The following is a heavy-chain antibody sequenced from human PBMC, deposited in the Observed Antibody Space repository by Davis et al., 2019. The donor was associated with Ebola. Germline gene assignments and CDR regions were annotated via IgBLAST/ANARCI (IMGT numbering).Heavy chain of an antibody. V-gene: IGHV3-23*01. CDR2: INNDGANT. Sequence: PGGSLRLSCAASGVTFSNYAMSWVRQAPGKGLEWVSAINNDGANTYYADSVKGRFTISRDNSRNTLYLQMNSLRAEDTAIYYCAKDLDERSDHDSVYFDYWGQGTLVTVSS. J-gene: IGHJ4*02. CDR3: AKDLDERSDHDSVYFDY. D-gene: IGHD3-3*01. CDR1: GVTFSNYA.